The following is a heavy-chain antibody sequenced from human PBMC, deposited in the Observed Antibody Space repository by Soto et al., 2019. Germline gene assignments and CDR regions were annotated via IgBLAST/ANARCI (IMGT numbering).Heavy chain of an antibody. D-gene: IGHD3-3*01. CDR1: GGTFSSYT. Sequence: SVKVSCKASGGTFSSYTISWVRQAPGQGLEWMGRIIPILGIANYAQKFQGRVTITADKSTSTAYMELSSLRSEDTAVYYCARAPPDFWSGSDYYYYYMDVWGKGTTVTVS. CDR3: ARAPPDFWSGSDYYYYYMDV. V-gene: IGHV1-69*02. CDR2: IIPILGIA. J-gene: IGHJ6*03.